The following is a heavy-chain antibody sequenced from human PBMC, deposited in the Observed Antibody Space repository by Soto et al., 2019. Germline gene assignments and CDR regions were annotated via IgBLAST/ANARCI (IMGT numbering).Heavy chain of an antibody. CDR3: AREVYYDFWSGFNKPPYYFDC. D-gene: IGHD3-3*01. Sequence: QVQLVESGGGVVQPGRSLRLSCAASGFTFSTYAVHWVRQAPGKGLEWVAFISDDGSNIHYADSVKGRFTISRDNPKNTLYLQMNSLKSEDTAVYYCAREVYYDFWSGFNKPPYYFDCWGQGTLVTVSS. CDR2: ISDDGSNI. J-gene: IGHJ4*02. CDR1: GFTFSTYA. V-gene: IGHV3-30-3*01.